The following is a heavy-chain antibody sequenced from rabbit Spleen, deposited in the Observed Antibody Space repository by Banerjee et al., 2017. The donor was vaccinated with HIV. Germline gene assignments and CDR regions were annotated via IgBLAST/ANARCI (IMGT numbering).Heavy chain of an antibody. V-gene: IGHV1S45*01. CDR3: ARVGAGDYNYLGAFDP. CDR1: GFDLSSYS. CDR2: IYTGSSGST. D-gene: IGHD2-1*01. Sequence: QEQLEESGGGLVKPEGSLTLTCKASGFDLSSYSMSWVRQAPGKGLEWIGAIYTGSSGSTYYATWAKGRFTISKTSSTTVTLQMTSLTAADTATYFCARVGAGDYNYLGAFDPWGQGTLVTVS. J-gene: IGHJ2*01.